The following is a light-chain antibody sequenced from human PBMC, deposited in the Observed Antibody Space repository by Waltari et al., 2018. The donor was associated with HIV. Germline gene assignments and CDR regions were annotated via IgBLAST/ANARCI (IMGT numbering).Light chain of an antibody. CDR2: RNN. CDR1: RSNIGTNY. Sequence: QSVLTQSPSASGTPGQSVTTSCSGTRSNIGTNYVYWYQQFPGTAPKLLIYRNNKRPSGVPDRFSGSKSGTSASLAISGLRSDDEADYYCAAWDDTLTVVFGGGTKLTVL. J-gene: IGLJ2*01. CDR3: AAWDDTLTVV. V-gene: IGLV1-47*01.